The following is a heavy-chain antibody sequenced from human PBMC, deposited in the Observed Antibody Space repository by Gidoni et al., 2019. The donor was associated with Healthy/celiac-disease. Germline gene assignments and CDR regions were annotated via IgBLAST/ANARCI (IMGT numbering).Heavy chain of an antibody. J-gene: IGHJ3*02. CDR1: VGTFSRYA. V-gene: IGHV1-69*01. CDR2: IIPIVGTA. CDR3: ARDPVQLERRWAFDI. D-gene: IGHD1-1*01. Sequence: QVQLVQSGAEVKKPGSSVKVSCKASVGTFSRYAISWVRQAPGQGLEWMGGIIPIVGTANYAQKFQGRVTITADESTSTAYMELSSLRSEDTAVYYCARDPVQLERRWAFDIWGQGTMVTVSS.